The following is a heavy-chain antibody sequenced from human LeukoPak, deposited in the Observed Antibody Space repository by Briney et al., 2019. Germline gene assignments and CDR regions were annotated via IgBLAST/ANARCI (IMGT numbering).Heavy chain of an antibody. CDR2: IYPRDSDT. CDR3: ARHVTTASAARGFDI. CDR1: GYSFTSYW. D-gene: IGHD1-14*01. J-gene: IGHJ3*02. V-gene: IGHV5-51*01. Sequence: GESLKISCKGSGYSFTSYWVAWVRQMPGKGLEWMGIIYPRDSDTIYSPSFQGQVTISADKSINTAYLQWSGLKASDTAVYYCARHVTTASAARGFDIWGQGTMVTVSS.